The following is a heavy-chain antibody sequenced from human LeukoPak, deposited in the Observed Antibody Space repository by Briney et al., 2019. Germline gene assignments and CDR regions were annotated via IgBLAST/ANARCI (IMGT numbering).Heavy chain of an antibody. D-gene: IGHD4-17*01. CDR1: GGSFSGYY. CDR2: INHSGST. J-gene: IGHJ4*02. V-gene: IGHV4-34*01. CDR3: ARVGQGYGDFQLFDY. Sequence: SETLSLTCAVYGGSFSGYYWSWIRQPPGKGLEWIGEINHSGSTNYNPSLKSRVTISVDTSKNQFSLKLSSVTAADTAVYYCARVGQGYGDFQLFDYWGQGTLVTVSS.